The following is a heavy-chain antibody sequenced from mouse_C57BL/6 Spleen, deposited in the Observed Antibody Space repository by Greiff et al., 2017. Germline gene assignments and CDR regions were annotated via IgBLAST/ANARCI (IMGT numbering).Heavy chain of an antibody. V-gene: IGHV1-82*01. Sequence: VQLQQSGPELVKPGASVKISCKASGYEFSGYWMNWVKQRPGKGLEWIGRIYPGDGDTTYNGKFKGKATLTADKSSSTAYLQLSSQTSEDSAVYFCARPPMTTDAYWGQGTLVTVSA. CDR3: ARPPMTTDAY. J-gene: IGHJ3*01. CDR2: IYPGDGDT. CDR1: GYEFSGYW.